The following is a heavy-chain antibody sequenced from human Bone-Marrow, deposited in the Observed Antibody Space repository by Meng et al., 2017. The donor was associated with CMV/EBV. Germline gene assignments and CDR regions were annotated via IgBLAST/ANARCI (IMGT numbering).Heavy chain of an antibody. CDR3: AKDVEYSSSWYAYYYGMDV. CDR2: ISSRSPYI. V-gene: IGHV3-21*01. CDR1: GFGFSDYS. J-gene: IGHJ6*02. Sequence: GGSLRLSCAASGFGFSDYSMNWVRQTPGMGLEWVSSISSRSPYIYYADSVKGRFTISRDNAKKSLYLQMNSLRAEDTAVYYCAKDVEYSSSWYAYYYGMDVCGQGTTVTASS. D-gene: IGHD6-13*01.